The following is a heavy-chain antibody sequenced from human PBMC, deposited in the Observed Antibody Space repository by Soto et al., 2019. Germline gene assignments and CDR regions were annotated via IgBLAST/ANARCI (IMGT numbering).Heavy chain of an antibody. CDR2: ISSSSSYI. V-gene: IGHV3-21*01. Sequence: PGGSMRLSCAASGFTFSSYIMNWVRQAPGKGLEWVSSISSSSSYIYYADSVKGRFTISRDNAKNSLYLQMNSLRAEDTAVYYCARDAGDSSGWRPTYYYYYGMDVWGQGTTVTVSS. CDR1: GFTFSSYI. D-gene: IGHD6-19*01. J-gene: IGHJ6*02. CDR3: ARDAGDSSGWRPTYYYYYGMDV.